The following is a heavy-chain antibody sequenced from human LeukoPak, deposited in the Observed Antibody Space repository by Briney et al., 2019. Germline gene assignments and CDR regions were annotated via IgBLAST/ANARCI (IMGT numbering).Heavy chain of an antibody. D-gene: IGHD2-21*01. V-gene: IGHV3-30*18. J-gene: IGHJ4*02. CDR1: GFTFSSYG. CDR3: GKDLTKLLRYYFDY. Sequence: GRSLRLSCAASGFTFSSYGMHWVRQAPGTGLEWVAVISYDGSNKYYADSVKGRFTISRDNSKNALYLQMNSLRAEDTAVDYCGKDLTKLLRYYFDYWGQGTLVTVSS. CDR2: ISYDGSNK.